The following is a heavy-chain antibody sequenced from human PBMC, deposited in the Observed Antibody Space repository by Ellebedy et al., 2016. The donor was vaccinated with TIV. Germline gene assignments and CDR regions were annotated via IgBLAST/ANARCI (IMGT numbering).Heavy chain of an antibody. D-gene: IGHD3-3*02. V-gene: IGHV2-70*04. CDR3: AREHYQFGFDV. J-gene: IGHJ6*02. CDR2: IDWDDDK. Sequence: SGPTLVKPTQTLTLTCTFSGFSLSTRGVRVSWIRQPPGKALECLARIDWDDDKFYSTSLKTRLTISKDTSKNQVVLTMANMDPVDTATYYCAREHYQFGFDVWGRGTTVMVSS. CDR1: GFSLSTRGVR.